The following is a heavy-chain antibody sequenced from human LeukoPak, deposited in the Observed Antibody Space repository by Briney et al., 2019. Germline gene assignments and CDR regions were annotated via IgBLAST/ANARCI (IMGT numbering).Heavy chain of an antibody. V-gene: IGHV1-2*02. J-gene: IGHJ4*02. CDR2: INPNSGGT. CDR3: ARARILTHDYYDSLDY. D-gene: IGHD3-22*01. CDR1: GYTFTGYY. Sequence: GASVKVSCKASGYTFTGYYMHWVRQAPGQGLEWMGWINPNSGGTNYAQKFQGRVTMTRDTSISTAYMELSRLRSDDTAVYYCARARILTHDYYDSLDYWSQGTLVTVSS.